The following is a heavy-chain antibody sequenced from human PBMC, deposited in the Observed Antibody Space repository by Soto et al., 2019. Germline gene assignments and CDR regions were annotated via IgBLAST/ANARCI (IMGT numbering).Heavy chain of an antibody. J-gene: IGHJ5*02. D-gene: IGHD3-16*02. CDR1: GYTFTSYA. V-gene: IGHV1-3*01. CDR3: ARDPDYDYIWGSYRYTGGWFDP. CDR2: INAGNGNT. Sequence: ASVKVSCKASGYTFTSYAMHWVRQAPGQRLEWMGWINAGNGNTKYSQKFQGRVTITRDTSASTAYMELSSLRSEDTAVYYCARDPDYDYIWGSYRYTGGWFDPWGQGTLVTVSS.